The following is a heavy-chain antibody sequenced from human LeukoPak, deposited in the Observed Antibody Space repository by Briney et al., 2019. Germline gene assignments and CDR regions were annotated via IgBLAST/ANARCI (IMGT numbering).Heavy chain of an antibody. D-gene: IGHD3-22*01. CDR2: IYYSGST. V-gene: IGHV4-39*07. CDR1: GGSISSSSYY. CDR3: ARGVSGYYDSSGYYS. Sequence: SETLSLTCTVSGGSISSSSYYWGWIRQPPGKGLEWIGSIYYSGSTYYNPSLKSRVTISVDTSKNQFSLKLSSVTAADTAVYYCARGVSGYYDSSGYYSWGQGTLVTVSS. J-gene: IGHJ5*02.